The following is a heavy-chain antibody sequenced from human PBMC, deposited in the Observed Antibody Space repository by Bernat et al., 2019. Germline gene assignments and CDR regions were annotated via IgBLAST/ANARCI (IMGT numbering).Heavy chain of an antibody. CDR1: GFTFSDYY. J-gene: IGHJ6*03. Sequence: QVQLVESGGGLVKPGGSLRLSCAASGFTFSDYYMSWIRQAPGKGLDWVSYISSSSCYTNYADSVKGRFTISRDNAKNLLYLQMNSLRAEDTAVYYCARGTSTSAPYMDGWGKGTTVTVYS. CDR2: ISSSSCYT. V-gene: IGHV3-11*05. CDR3: ARGTSTSAPYMDG.